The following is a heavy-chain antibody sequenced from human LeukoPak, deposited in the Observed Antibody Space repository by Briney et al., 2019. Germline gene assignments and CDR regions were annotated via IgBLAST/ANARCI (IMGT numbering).Heavy chain of an antibody. V-gene: IGHV3-11*04. CDR2: MSSSATII. J-gene: IGHJ4*02. Sequence: GGSLRLSCAASGFTFRDYYMKWIRQPPGKGLEWVSYMSSSATIIYYADSVKGRFTISRDNAKNSLYLQMNSLRAEDTAVYYCVREYCSGGACYNDYWGQGTLVTVSS. D-gene: IGHD2-15*01. CDR1: GFTFRDYY. CDR3: VREYCSGGACYNDY.